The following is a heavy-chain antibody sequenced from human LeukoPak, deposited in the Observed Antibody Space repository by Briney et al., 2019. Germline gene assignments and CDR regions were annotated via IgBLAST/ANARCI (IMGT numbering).Heavy chain of an antibody. CDR3: SRAEYSSSGRDFDY. V-gene: IGHV1-69*13. CDR1: GGTFTSYA. J-gene: IGHJ4*02. Sequence: GASVKVSCKASGGTFTSYAISWVRQAPGQGLEWMGGIIPIFGTANYAQKFQGRVTITADESTSTAYMELSSLRSEDTAVYYCSRAEYSSSGRDFDYWGQGTLVTVSS. D-gene: IGHD6-13*01. CDR2: IIPIFGTA.